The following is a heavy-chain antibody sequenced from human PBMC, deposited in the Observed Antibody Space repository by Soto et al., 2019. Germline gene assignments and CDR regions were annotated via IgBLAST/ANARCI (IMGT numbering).Heavy chain of an antibody. CDR1: GYSFSTYN. CDR2: ISNYNGNT. J-gene: IGHJ4*02. V-gene: IGHV1-18*01. Sequence: GPEVKKPGASVKVSCKASGYSFSTYNISWVRQAPGKGLEWMGRISNYNGNTDYAQKFEGRLVMTTETSTTTAYMELTSLTSDDAAVYYCARTSVVNSLDYWGQGTLVSVSS. D-gene: IGHD4-17*01. CDR3: ARTSVVNSLDY.